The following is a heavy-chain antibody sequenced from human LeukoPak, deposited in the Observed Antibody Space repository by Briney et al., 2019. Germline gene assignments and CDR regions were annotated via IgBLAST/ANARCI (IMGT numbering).Heavy chain of an antibody. D-gene: IGHD2-8*01. J-gene: IGHJ3*02. CDR1: GFTFSSYA. CDR3: AKVQYCTNGVCDAFDI. CDR2: ISGSGGST. V-gene: IGHV3-23*01. Sequence: GGSLRLSCAASGFTFSSYAMSWVRQAPGKGLEWVSAISGSGGSTYYADSVKGRFTISRDNSKNTPYLQMNSLRAEDTAVYYCAKVQYCTNGVCDAFDIWGQGTMVTVSS.